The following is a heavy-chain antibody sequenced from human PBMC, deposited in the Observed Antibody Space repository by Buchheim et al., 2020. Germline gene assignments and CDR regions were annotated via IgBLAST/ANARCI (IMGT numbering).Heavy chain of an antibody. Sequence: EVQLVESGGGLVKPGGSLRLSCAASGFTFSSYSMNWVRQAPGKGLEWVSSISSSSSYIYYAASVKGRFTISRDNAKNSLYLQMNSLRAEDTAVYYCASTGESGLTYDFPFDYWGQGTL. D-gene: IGHD3-3*01. V-gene: IGHV3-21*01. J-gene: IGHJ4*02. CDR1: GFTFSSYS. CDR3: ASTGESGLTYDFPFDY. CDR2: ISSSSSYI.